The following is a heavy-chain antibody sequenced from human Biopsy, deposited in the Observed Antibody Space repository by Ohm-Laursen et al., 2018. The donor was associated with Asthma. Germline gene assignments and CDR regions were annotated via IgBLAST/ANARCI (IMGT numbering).Heavy chain of an antibody. Sequence: TLSLTCTVSGDSITSGGCCWNWIRQHPGKGLEWIGCIHHSGTSYFNPSLKSRVSFSRDTSKNQFSLRLSSVTAADTAMYYCARIPRGSGSYFVDYWGQGTLVTVSS. V-gene: IGHV4-31*03. CDR3: ARIPRGSGSYFVDY. CDR1: GDSITSGGCC. D-gene: IGHD3-22*01. CDR2: IHHSGTS. J-gene: IGHJ4*02.